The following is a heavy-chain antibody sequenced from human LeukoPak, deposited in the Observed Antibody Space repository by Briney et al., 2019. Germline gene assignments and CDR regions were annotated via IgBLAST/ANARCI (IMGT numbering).Heavy chain of an antibody. CDR1: GGSISNYY. CDR3: AKEVLSSGWNGYDC. V-gene: IGHV4-59*01. CDR2: IYYTGST. Sequence: SETLSLTCTVSGGSISNYYWNWIRQPPGKGLEWIGYIYYTGSTNYNPSLKSRVTMSVDTSKNQFSLNLKSVTPEDTAVYLCAKEVLSSGWNGYDCWGQGTLVTVSS. D-gene: IGHD6-19*01. J-gene: IGHJ4*02.